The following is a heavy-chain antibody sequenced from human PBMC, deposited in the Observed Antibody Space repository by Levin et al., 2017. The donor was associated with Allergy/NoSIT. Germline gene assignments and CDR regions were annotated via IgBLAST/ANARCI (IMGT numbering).Heavy chain of an antibody. J-gene: IGHJ3*01. CDR3: VRQDNDEATTAFDV. CDR1: GYMLTSYP. CDR2: INTKTGSP. V-gene: IGHV7-4-1*01. D-gene: IGHD1-14*01. Sequence: ASVKVSCKASGYMLTSYPINWVRQAPGQGPEWMGWINTKTGSPTYAQGFTGRFIFSSDTSVSTTYLQIRSLKTEDSAVYYCVRQDNDEATTAFDVWGQGTRVTVSS.